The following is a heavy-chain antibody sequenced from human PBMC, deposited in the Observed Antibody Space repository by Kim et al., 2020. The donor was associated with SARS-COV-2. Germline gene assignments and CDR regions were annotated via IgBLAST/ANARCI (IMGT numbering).Heavy chain of an antibody. CDR2: IRSKAYGGTT. V-gene: IGHV3-49*03. J-gene: IGHJ4*02. D-gene: IGHD3-16*01. CDR3: TRDYPKVWFFDY. CDR1: GFTFGDYA. Sequence: GGSLRLSCTASGFTFGDYAMSWFRQATGKGLEWVGFIRSKAYGGTTEYAASVKGRFTISRDDSKSIAYLQMNSLKTEDTAVYYCTRDYPKVWFFDYWGQGTLVTVSS.